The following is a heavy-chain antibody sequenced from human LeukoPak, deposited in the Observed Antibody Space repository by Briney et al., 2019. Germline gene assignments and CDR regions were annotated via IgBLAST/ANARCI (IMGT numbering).Heavy chain of an antibody. CDR2: IIPIFGTA. V-gene: IGHV1-69*13. CDR3: ARGGIVVVPAAIDGNWFDP. Sequence: SVKVSCKASGGTFSSYAISWVRQAPGQGLEWMGGIIPIFGTANYAQKFQGRVTITADESTSTAYMELSSLRSEDTAMYYCARGGIVVVPAAIDGNWFDPWGQGTLVTVSS. D-gene: IGHD2-2*02. J-gene: IGHJ5*02. CDR1: GGTFSSYA.